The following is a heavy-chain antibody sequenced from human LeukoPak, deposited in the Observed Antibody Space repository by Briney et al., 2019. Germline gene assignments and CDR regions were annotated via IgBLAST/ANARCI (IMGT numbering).Heavy chain of an antibody. CDR3: AKSHYDSTGHYTLGD. CDR1: GFIFSNYG. CDR2: ISSDGSDK. D-gene: IGHD3-22*01. Sequence: GSLRLSCAASGFIFSNYGMHWVRQAPGKGLEWVAVISSDGSDKYYADSVKGRFTISRDNSQNTLYLQMNSLRAADTAVYYCAKSHYDSTGHYTLGDWGQGTLVTVSS. J-gene: IGHJ4*02. V-gene: IGHV3-30*18.